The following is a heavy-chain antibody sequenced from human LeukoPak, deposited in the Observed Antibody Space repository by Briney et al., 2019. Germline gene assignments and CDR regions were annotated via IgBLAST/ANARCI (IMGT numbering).Heavy chain of an antibody. CDR3: AKIIAVAGTGEDDVFDI. J-gene: IGHJ3*02. Sequence: GGSLRLSCAASGFTVSRSFMNWVRQAPGKGLEWLAILYRDGGTTYYADSVKGRFTISRDSSKNTLYLQMNSLRAEDTAVYYCAKIIAVAGTGEDDVFDIWGQGTMVTVSS. CDR1: GFTVSRSF. D-gene: IGHD6-13*01. V-gene: IGHV3-53*01. CDR2: LYRDGGTT.